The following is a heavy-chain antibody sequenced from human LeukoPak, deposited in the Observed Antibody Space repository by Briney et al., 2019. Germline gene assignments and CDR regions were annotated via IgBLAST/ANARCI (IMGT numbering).Heavy chain of an antibody. D-gene: IGHD2-2*01. CDR2: IVVGSGNT. CDR1: GFTFTSSA. Sequence: SVKVSCKASGFTFTSSAVQWVRQARGQRLEWIGWIVVGSGNTNYAQKFQERVTITRDMSTSTAYMELSSLRSEDTAVYYCAAEQYCSSTSCYGSAFDIWGQGTMVTVSS. J-gene: IGHJ3*02. V-gene: IGHV1-58*01. CDR3: AAEQYCSSTSCYGSAFDI.